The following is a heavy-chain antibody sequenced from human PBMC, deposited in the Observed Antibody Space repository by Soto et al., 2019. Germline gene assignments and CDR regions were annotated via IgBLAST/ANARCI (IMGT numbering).Heavy chain of an antibody. CDR1: GGSISSYY. CDR3: ARIKRGYSGYEGYYYYYYYMDV. D-gene: IGHD5-12*01. Sequence: PSETLSLTCTVSGGSISSYYWSWIRQRPGKGLEWIGYIYYSGSTNYNPSLKSRVTISVDTSKNQFSLKLSSVTAADTAVYYCARIKRGYSGYEGYYYYYYYMDVWGKGTTVTVSS. V-gene: IGHV4-59*08. CDR2: IYYSGST. J-gene: IGHJ6*03.